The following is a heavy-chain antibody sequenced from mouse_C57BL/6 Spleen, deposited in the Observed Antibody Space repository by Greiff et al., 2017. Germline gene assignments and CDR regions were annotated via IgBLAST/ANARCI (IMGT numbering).Heavy chain of an antibody. CDR3: ARGGGSDWYCDV. J-gene: IGHJ1*03. V-gene: IGHV1-52*01. Sequence: QVQLQQPGAELVRPGSSVKLSCKASGYTFTSYWMHWVKQRPIQGLEWIGNIDPSDSETHYNQKFKDKATLTVDKSSSTAYMQLSRLTCEDSAVYDCARGGGSDWYCDVWGTGTTVTVSS. CDR2: IDPSDSET. CDR1: GYTFTSYW.